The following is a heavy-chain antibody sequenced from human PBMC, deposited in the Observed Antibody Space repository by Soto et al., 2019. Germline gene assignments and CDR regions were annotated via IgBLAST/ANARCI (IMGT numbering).Heavy chain of an antibody. V-gene: IGHV3-30*18. CDR2: ISNDGSNE. D-gene: IGHD3-10*01. CDR3: AKGEVRGIIPSYFDY. Sequence: GGSLRLSCAGSGFTFRWFGMSWVRQAPGKGLEWVARISNDGSNEYYVDSVKGRFTISRDNSKNTLYLQMDSLRAEDTAVYYCAKGEVRGIIPSYFDYWGLGTLVTVSS. CDR1: GFTFRWFG. J-gene: IGHJ4*02.